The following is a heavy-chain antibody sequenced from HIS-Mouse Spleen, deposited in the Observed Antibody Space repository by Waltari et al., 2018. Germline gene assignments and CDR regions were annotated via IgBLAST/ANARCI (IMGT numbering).Heavy chain of an antibody. Sequence: QLQLQESGPGLVKPSETLSLTCTVSGGSISSSSYYWGWIRQPQGKGLEWFGSIYYSGSTYYNPSLKSRVTISVDTSKNQFSLKRSSVTAADTAVYYCAREIPYSSSWYDWYFDLWGRGTLVTVSS. CDR1: GGSISSSSYY. CDR2: IYYSGST. D-gene: IGHD6-13*01. J-gene: IGHJ2*01. V-gene: IGHV4-39*07. CDR3: AREIPYSSSWYDWYFDL.